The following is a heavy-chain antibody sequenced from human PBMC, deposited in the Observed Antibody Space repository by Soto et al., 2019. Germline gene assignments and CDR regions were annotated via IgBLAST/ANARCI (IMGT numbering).Heavy chain of an antibody. J-gene: IGHJ1*01. CDR1: GYTFTRYT. D-gene: IGHD1-26*01. CDR2: INPNSGGT. Sequence: ASVKVSCKASGYTFTRYTMNWVRQAPGQRLEWMGWINPNSGGTNYAQEFQGWVTMTRDTSISTAYMELSRLRSDDTAVYYCARDSGSYPLLQHWGQGTLGTVSS. CDR3: ARDSGSYPLLQH. V-gene: IGHV1-2*04.